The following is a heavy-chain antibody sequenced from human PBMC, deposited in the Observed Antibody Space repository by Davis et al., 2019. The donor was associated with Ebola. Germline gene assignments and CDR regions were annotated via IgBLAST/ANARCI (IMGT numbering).Heavy chain of an antibody. CDR3: AREHGDSHGLLDY. CDR1: GFTFSNFH. J-gene: IGHJ4*02. CDR2: IAASGRFV. D-gene: IGHD5-24*01. V-gene: IGHV3-21*01. Sequence: GESLKISCAASGFTFSNFHMNWVRQAPGKGLAWVSSIAASGRFVYYADSVKGRFTIYRDNAKNSLNLQMNSLRAEDTGVYYCAREHGDSHGLLDYWGQGILVSVSS.